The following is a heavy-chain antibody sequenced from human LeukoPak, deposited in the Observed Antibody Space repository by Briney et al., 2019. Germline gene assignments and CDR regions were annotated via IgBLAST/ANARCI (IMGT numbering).Heavy chain of an antibody. D-gene: IGHD3-22*01. Sequence: SVKVSCKASGGTFSSYTISWVRQAPGQGLEWMGRIIPILGIANYAQKFQGRVTITADKSTSTAYMELSSLRSENTAVYYCAIHYYDSSGYSDYWGQGTLVTVSS. V-gene: IGHV1-69*02. CDR2: IIPILGIA. J-gene: IGHJ4*02. CDR1: GGTFSSYT. CDR3: AIHYYDSSGYSDY.